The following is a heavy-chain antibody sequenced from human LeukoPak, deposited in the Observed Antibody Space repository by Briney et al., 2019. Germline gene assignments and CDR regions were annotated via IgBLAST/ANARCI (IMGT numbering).Heavy chain of an antibody. CDR1: GFTVSSNY. D-gene: IGHD3-16*01. V-gene: IGHV3-66*01. CDR3: ARDLLGGGTFDI. Sequence: GGSLRLSCAASGFTVSSNYMSWVRQAPGKGLEWVSVIYSGGNTYYADSVKGRFTISRDNSKNTLYLQMNSLRAEDTAVYYCARDLLGGGTFDIWGQGTMVTVSS. J-gene: IGHJ3*02. CDR2: IYSGGNT.